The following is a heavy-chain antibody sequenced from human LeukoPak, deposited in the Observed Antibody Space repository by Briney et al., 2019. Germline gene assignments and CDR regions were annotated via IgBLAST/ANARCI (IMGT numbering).Heavy chain of an antibody. D-gene: IGHD3-3*01. V-gene: IGHV3-53*01. CDR3: ARDGGFGDTDYWYFDL. CDR1: EFTVSTNY. CDR2: VYYDGST. Sequence: GGSLRLSCAASEFTVSTNYMNWVRQAPGKGLEWVSVVYYDGSTYYADSVKGRFTISRDSSTNTLYLQMNSLRVEDTAVYYCARDGGFGDTDYWYFDLWGRGTLVTVSS. J-gene: IGHJ2*01.